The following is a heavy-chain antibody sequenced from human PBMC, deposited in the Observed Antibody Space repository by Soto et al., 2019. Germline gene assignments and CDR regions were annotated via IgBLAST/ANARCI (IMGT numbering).Heavy chain of an antibody. Sequence: QVQLVESGGGVVQPGRSLRLSCAASGFTFSSYGMHWVRQAPGKGLEWVAVISYDGSNKYYADSVKGRFTISRDNSKNTLYLQMNSLRAEVTAVYYCAKGTYSGYEDYWGQGTLVTVSS. D-gene: IGHD5-12*01. CDR1: GFTFSSYG. CDR2: ISYDGSNK. V-gene: IGHV3-30*18. J-gene: IGHJ4*02. CDR3: AKGTYSGYEDY.